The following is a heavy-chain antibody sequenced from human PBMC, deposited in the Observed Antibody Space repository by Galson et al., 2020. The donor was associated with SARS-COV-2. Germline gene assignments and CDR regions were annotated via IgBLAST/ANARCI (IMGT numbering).Heavy chain of an antibody. V-gene: IGHV4-34*01. D-gene: IGHD5-18*01. CDR2: INIGGNT. J-gene: IGHJ4*02. CDR1: GGSFSGSS. Sequence: SETLSLTCAVYGGSFSGSSWTWIRQSPDKGLEWIGEINIGGNTNYNPSLKSRVTLSVDTSKNQFSLKLKSVTAADTALYYCARGDDVRDGQWIQLWFSFDYWGQGTLVTVSS. CDR3: ARGDDVRDGQWIQLWFSFDY.